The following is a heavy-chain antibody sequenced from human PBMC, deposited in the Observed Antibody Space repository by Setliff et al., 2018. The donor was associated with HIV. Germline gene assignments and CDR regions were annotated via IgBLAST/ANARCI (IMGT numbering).Heavy chain of an antibody. V-gene: IGHV4-34*01. CDR3: ARGFSGDYLFTGYLDV. CDR1: GGSFSGFY. Sequence: SETLSLTCAVYGGSFSGFYWNWIRQAPGKGLEWIGEINHSRRTKYNPSLKSRVTITVDTSKNQFSLKLSSVAAADTAFYYCARGFSGDYLFTGYLDVWGKGTTVTVSS. J-gene: IGHJ6*03. CDR2: INHSRRT. D-gene: IGHD3-22*01.